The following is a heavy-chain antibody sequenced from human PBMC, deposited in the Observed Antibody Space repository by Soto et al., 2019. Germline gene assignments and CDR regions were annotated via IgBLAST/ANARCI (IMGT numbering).Heavy chain of an antibody. CDR3: ARRYGSAFDI. J-gene: IGHJ3*02. CDR2: IFYSGST. Sequence: QVQLQESGPGLVKPSETLSLTCTVSGGSISSYYWSWIRQPPGKGLEWIGYIFYSGSTNYNPSLKSRVTISVDTSKNQFSLKLSSVTAADTAVYYCARRYGSAFDIWGNGTMVTVSS. D-gene: IGHD4-17*01. V-gene: IGHV4-59*01. CDR1: GGSISSYY.